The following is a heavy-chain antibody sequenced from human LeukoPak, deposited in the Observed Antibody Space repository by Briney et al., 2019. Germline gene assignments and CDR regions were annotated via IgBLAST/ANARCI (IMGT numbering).Heavy chain of an antibody. D-gene: IGHD3-3*01. CDR3: AGAPYYDFWSGYLPAGRHYGMDV. Sequence: PSETLSLTCAVYGGSFSGYYWSWIRQPPGKGLEWIGEINHSGSTNYNPSLKSRVTISVDTSKNQFSLKLSSVTAADTAVYYCAGAPYYDFWSGYLPAGRHYGMDVWGQGTTVTVSS. J-gene: IGHJ6*02. CDR2: INHSGST. V-gene: IGHV4-34*01. CDR1: GGSFSGYY.